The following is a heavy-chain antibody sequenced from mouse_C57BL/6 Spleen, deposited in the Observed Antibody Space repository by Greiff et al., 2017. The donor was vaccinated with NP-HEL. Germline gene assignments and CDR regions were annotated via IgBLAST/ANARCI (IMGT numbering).Heavy chain of an antibody. CDR1: GYTFTSYW. Sequence: QVHVKQPGAELVKPGASVKLSCKASGYTFTSYWMHWVKQRPGQGLEWIGMIHPNSGSTNYNEKFKSKATLTVDKSSSTAYMQLSSLTSEDSAVYYCARRGVYGNYGAYWGQGTLVTVSA. V-gene: IGHV1-64*01. CDR3: ARRGVYGNYGAY. D-gene: IGHD2-1*01. J-gene: IGHJ3*01. CDR2: IHPNSGST.